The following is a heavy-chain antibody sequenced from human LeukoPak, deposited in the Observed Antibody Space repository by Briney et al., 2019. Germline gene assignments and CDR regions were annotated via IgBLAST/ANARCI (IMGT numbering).Heavy chain of an antibody. V-gene: IGHV4-4*07. D-gene: IGHD3-10*01. J-gene: IGHJ4*02. CDR1: GGSISSYY. CDR3: AREALLWFGELLPYFDY. Sequence: PSETLSLTCTVSGGSISSYYWSWIRQPAGKGLEWIGRIYTSGSTNYNPSLKSRVTMSVDTSKNQFSLKLSSVTAADTAVYYCAREALLWFGELLPYFDYWGQGTLVTASS. CDR2: IYTSGST.